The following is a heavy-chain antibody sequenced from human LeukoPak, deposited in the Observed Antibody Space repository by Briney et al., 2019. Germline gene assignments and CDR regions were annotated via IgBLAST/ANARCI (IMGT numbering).Heavy chain of an antibody. Sequence: GGSLRLSCAASGFTFSSYAMSWVRQAPGKGLEWVSAISGSGGSTYYADSVQGRFTISRDNSKNTLYLQMNSLRAEDTAVYYCAKSAARIVGATVSAAEFDYWGQGTLVTVSS. V-gene: IGHV3-23*01. CDR2: ISGSGGST. CDR3: AKSAARIVGATVSAAEFDY. D-gene: IGHD1-26*01. CDR1: GFTFSSYA. J-gene: IGHJ4*02.